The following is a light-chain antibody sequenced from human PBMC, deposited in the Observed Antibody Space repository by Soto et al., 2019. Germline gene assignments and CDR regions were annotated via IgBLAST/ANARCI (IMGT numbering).Light chain of an antibody. J-gene: IGLJ1*01. CDR3: SSYTSSSTLNYV. Sequence: LTQPASVSGSPGQSITISCTGTSSDVGGYNYVSWYQQHPGKAPKLMIYEVSNRPSGVSNRFSGSKSGNTASLTISGLQAEDEADYYCSSYTSSSTLNYVFGTGTKVTV. V-gene: IGLV2-14*01. CDR1: SSDVGGYNY. CDR2: EVS.